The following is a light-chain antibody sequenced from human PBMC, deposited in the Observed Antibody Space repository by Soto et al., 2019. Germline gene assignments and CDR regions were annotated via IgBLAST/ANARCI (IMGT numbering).Light chain of an antibody. V-gene: IGKV3-15*01. CDR2: GAS. J-gene: IGKJ2*01. Sequence: EIVMTQSPATLSLSPGERAALSCRASQSINSELAWYQQKPGQPPRLLIYGASTRATGVPARFTGSESGSEFTLTISGLQSEDFAVYYCQQGHNWHLTLGQGTRLEI. CDR1: QSINSE. CDR3: QQGHNWHLT.